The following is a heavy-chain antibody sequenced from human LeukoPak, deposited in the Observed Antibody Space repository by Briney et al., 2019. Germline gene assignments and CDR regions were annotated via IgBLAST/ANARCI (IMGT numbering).Heavy chain of an antibody. Sequence: PGGSLRLSCAASGFTFSSYVMNWVRQAPGKGLEWVSYISSSGSTIYYADSVKGRFTISRDNAKNSLYLQMNSLRAEDTAVYYCAVTYDYYMDVWGKGTTVTVSS. CDR3: AVTYDYYMDV. CDR1: GFTFSSYV. D-gene: IGHD4-11*01. CDR2: ISSSGSTI. J-gene: IGHJ6*03. V-gene: IGHV3-48*03.